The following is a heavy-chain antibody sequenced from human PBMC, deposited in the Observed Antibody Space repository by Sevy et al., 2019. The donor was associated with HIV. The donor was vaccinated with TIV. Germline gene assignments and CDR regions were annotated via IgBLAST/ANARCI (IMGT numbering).Heavy chain of an antibody. CDR2: IKKDGSQK. V-gene: IGHV3-7*03. CDR3: FGGTN. Sequence: GGSLRLSCTDSGLTFSNYWMHWVRQAPGKGLELVASIKKDGSQKDYVDSVKGRFIISRDNAKSSVYLQMNSLRDEDAAVYYCFGGTNWGQGTLVTVSS. J-gene: IGHJ4*02. D-gene: IGHD3-16*01. CDR1: GLTFSNYW.